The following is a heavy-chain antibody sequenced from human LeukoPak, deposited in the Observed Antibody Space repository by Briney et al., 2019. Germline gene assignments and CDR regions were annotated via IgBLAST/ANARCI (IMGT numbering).Heavy chain of an antibody. V-gene: IGHV3-53*01. CDR2: IYSGGST. Sequence: GGSLRLSCAASGFTFSNAWMSWVRQAPGKGLEWVSVIYSGGSTYYADSVKGRFTISRDNSKNTLYLQMNSLRAEDTAVYYCARALDYWGQGTLVTVSS. CDR1: GFTFSNAW. CDR3: ARALDY. J-gene: IGHJ4*02.